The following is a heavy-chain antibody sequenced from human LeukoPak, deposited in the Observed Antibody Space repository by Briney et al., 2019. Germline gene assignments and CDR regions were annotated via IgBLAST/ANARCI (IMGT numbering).Heavy chain of an antibody. J-gene: IGHJ3*02. D-gene: IGHD5-24*01. Sequence: PGESLKISCQGSGYTFANYWIGWVRQMPGKGLEWMGIIYSGDSATNYSPSFQGQVTMSADKSISTAYLQWSSLKASDTAMYYCARRRAMATIKGAFDIWGQGTVVTVSS. CDR3: ARRRAMATIKGAFDI. CDR2: IYSGDSAT. CDR1: GYTFANYW. V-gene: IGHV5-51*01.